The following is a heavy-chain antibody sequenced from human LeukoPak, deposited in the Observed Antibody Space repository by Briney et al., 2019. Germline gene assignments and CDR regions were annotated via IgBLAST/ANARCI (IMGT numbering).Heavy chain of an antibody. Sequence: SETLSLTCTVSGGSISTYYWSWIRQPPGKGLEWIGYVYYSGGTNYNPSLKSRVTISVDTSKNQFSLKLRSVTAADTAMYYCAREPSGTFFNWFDLWGQGTLVTVSS. D-gene: IGHD1-26*01. J-gene: IGHJ5*02. CDR1: GGSISTYY. CDR3: AREPSGTFFNWFDL. V-gene: IGHV4-59*01. CDR2: VYYSGGT.